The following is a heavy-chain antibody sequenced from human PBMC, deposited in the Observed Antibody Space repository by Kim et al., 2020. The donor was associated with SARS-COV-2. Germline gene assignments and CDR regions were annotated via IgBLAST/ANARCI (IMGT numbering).Heavy chain of an antibody. CDR3: ATSPCSSTSCYTYYYYYGMDV. V-gene: IGHV1-69*13. Sequence: SVKVSCKASGGTFSSYAISWVRQAPGQGLEWMGGIIPIFGTANYAQKFQGRVTITADESTSTAYMELSSLRSEDTAVYYCATSPCSSTSCYTYYYYYGMDVWGQGTTVTVSS. CDR1: GGTFSSYA. J-gene: IGHJ6*02. D-gene: IGHD2-2*02. CDR2: IIPIFGTA.